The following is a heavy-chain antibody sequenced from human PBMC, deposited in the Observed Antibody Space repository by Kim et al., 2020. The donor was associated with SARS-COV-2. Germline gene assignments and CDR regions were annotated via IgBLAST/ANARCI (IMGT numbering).Heavy chain of an antibody. D-gene: IGHD6-19*01. V-gene: IGHV4-39*07. J-gene: IGHJ4*02. CDR3: ARVAGYSSGRRRFDY. Sequence: SPKSRVTISVDTSKNQFSLKLSSVTAADTAVYYCARVAGYSSGRRRFDYWGQGTLVTVSS.